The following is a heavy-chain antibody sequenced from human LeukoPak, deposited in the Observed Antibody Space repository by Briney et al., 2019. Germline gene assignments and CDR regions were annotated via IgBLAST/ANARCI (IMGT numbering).Heavy chain of an antibody. D-gene: IGHD2-21*02. J-gene: IGHJ4*02. CDR2: IHYSGAT. CDR1: GGSISYDY. CDR3: ATLRGASTAVFDS. V-gene: IGHV4-59*08. Sequence: SETLSLTCTVSGGSISYDYWSWIRQSPGKRLELIGYIHYSGATNYSPSLKSRVTISVDTSKNQFSLKLSSVTAADTALYYCATLRGASTAVFDSWGQGALVTVSS.